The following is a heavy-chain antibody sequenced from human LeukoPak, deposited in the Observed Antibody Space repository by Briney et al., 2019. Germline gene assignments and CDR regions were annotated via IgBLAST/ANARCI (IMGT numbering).Heavy chain of an antibody. CDR2: IYYSGST. D-gene: IGHD1-26*01. Sequence: SETLSLTCTVSGGSISSYYWSWIRQPPGKGLEWIGYIYYSGSTNYNPSLKSRVTISLDTSKNQFSLKLKSVTAADTAVYYCARVRHNIVGATDLDYWGQGTLVTVSS. J-gene: IGHJ4*02. V-gene: IGHV4-59*01. CDR3: ARVRHNIVGATDLDY. CDR1: GGSISSYY.